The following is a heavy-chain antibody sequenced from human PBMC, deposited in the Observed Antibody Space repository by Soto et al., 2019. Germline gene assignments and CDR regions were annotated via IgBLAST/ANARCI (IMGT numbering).Heavy chain of an antibody. CDR2: ISGSGGST. Sequence: LSLTCAASGFTFSSYAMSWVREATGKGLEWVSAISGSGGSTYYADSVRRRSTISRENSKNTLYLPRNSLISEYTAVYSPAKDAVSCELMVYAASDAFDIWGQGTMVTVSS. V-gene: IGHV3-23*01. CDR3: AKDAVSCELMVYAASDAFDI. D-gene: IGHD2-8*01. CDR1: GFTFSSYA. J-gene: IGHJ3*02.